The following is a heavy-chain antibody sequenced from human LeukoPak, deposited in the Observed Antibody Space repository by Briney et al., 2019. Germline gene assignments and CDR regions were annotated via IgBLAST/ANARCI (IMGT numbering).Heavy chain of an antibody. V-gene: IGHV4-30-2*01. CDR1: GGSISSGGYY. J-gene: IGHJ4*02. D-gene: IGHD1-7*01. Sequence: KASETLSLTCTVSGGSISSGGYYWSWIRQPPGKGLEWIGYIYHSGSTYYNPSLKSRVTISVDRSKNQFSLKLSSVTAADTAVYYCARVTGTTGYFDYWGQGTLVTVSS. CDR2: IYHSGST. CDR3: ARVTGTTGYFDY.